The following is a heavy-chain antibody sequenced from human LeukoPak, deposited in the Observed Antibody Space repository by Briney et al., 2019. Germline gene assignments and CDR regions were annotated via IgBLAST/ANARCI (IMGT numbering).Heavy chain of an antibody. J-gene: IGHJ3*02. CDR1: GYRFTSHW. V-gene: IGHV5-51*01. CDR3: ARPGQTNAFYI. CDR2: IYPAHSDT. D-gene: IGHD1-1*01. Sequence: GESLKISYKASGYRFTSHWIGWVRQMPGKGLELMGIIYPAHSDTRYSPSYQGQVTISADKSISTAYLQWSSLKASDTAMYYCARPGQTNAFYIWGRGTMVTVSS.